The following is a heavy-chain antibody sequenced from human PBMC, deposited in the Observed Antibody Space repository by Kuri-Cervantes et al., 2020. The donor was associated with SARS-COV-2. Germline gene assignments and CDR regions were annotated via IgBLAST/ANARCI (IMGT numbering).Heavy chain of an antibody. CDR3: ARHLAVAPPRDY. CDR2: INHSGST. V-gene: IGHV4-39*01. CDR1: GGSISSSSYY. J-gene: IGHJ4*02. Sequence: SETLSLTCTVSGGSISSSSYYWSWIRQPPGKGLEWIGEINHSGSTNYNPSLKSRVTISVDTSKNQFSLKLSSVTAADTAVYYCARHLAVAPPRDYWGQGTLVTVSS. D-gene: IGHD6-19*01.